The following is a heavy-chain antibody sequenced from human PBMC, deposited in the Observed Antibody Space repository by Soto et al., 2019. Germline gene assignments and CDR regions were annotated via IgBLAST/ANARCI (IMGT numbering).Heavy chain of an antibody. V-gene: IGHV5-51*01. CDR2: IYPGDSDT. J-gene: IGHJ4*02. CDR3: ARLQAAAGDNDLTFDY. Sequence: GESLKISCKTSGYSFSNYWIGWVRQMPGKGLEWMGIIYPGDSDTTYSPSFQGQVTISADKSISTAYLQWSSLKASDTAMYYCARLQAAAGDNDLTFDYWGQGTLVTVSS. D-gene: IGHD6-13*01. CDR1: GYSFSNYW.